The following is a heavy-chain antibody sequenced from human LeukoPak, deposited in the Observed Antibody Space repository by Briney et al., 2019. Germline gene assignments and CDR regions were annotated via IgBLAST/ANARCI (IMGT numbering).Heavy chain of an antibody. J-gene: IGHJ1*01. CDR3: ARAAYYYDSSGYYPGYFQH. V-gene: IGHV4-59*01. CDR1: GGSISSYY. Sequence: SETLSLTCTVSGGSISSYYRSWIRQPPGKGLEWIGYIYYSGSTNYNPSLKSRVTISVDTSKNQFSLKLSSVTAADTAVYYCARAAYYYDSSGYYPGYFQHWGQGTLVTVSS. D-gene: IGHD3-22*01. CDR2: IYYSGST.